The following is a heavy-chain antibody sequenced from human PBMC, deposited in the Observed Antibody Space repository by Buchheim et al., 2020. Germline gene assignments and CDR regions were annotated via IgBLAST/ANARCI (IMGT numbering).Heavy chain of an antibody. D-gene: IGHD3-9*01. CDR1: GFTFSNYA. J-gene: IGHJ4*02. V-gene: IGHV3-23*01. CDR3: AKRLTYGATWYYFEY. Sequence: EVQLLESGGDLVQPGGSLRLSCAASGFTFSNYAMNWVRQAPGKGLEWVATIGSSGANTYYADSVKGRFTISRENSKKTLYLQVNSLRAEDTAVYYCAKRLTYGATWYYFEYWGQGTL. CDR2: IGSSGANT.